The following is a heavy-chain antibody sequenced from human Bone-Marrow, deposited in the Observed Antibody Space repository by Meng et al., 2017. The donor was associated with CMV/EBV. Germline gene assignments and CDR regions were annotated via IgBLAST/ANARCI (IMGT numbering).Heavy chain of an antibody. CDR2: INPSGGST. J-gene: IGHJ6*02. CDR1: GYTFTSYY. V-gene: IGHV1-46*01. D-gene: IGHD1-26*01. CDR3: ARVYSSVGNYYYYGMDA. Sequence: ASVKVSCKASGYTFTSYYMHWVRQAPGQGLEWMGIINPSGGSTSYAQRFQGRVTMTRDTSTSTVYMELSSLRSEDTAVYYGARVYSSVGNYYYYGMDAWGQGTTVTVSS.